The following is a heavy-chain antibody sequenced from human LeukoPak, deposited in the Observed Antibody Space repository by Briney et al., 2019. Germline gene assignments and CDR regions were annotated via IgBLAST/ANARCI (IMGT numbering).Heavy chain of an antibody. Sequence: PGGSLRLSCAASGFTFSSYAMSWVRQAPGKGLEWVSAINGSGGSTYYADSVKGRFTISRDNSKNTLYLQMNSLRAEDTAVYYCAKVGHQYYYDSSGYYGGSGPGDYWGQGTLVTVSS. CDR2: INGSGGST. D-gene: IGHD3-22*01. CDR1: GFTFSSYA. CDR3: AKVGHQYYYDSSGYYGGSGPGDY. V-gene: IGHV3-23*01. J-gene: IGHJ4*02.